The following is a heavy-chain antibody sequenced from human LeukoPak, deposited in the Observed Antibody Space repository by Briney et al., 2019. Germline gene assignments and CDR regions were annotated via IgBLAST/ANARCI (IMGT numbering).Heavy chain of an antibody. CDR1: GGSTSTFS. J-gene: IGHJ4*02. Sequence: SETLSLTCTVSGGSTSTFSWGSIRQPAGKGLEWIGRIYASGSTNYNPSLKSRVTMSVDTSKNQFSLKLSSVTAADTAVYYCATYERSSYFDYWGQGILVTVSS. V-gene: IGHV4-4*07. D-gene: IGHD3-10*01. CDR3: ATYERSSYFDY. CDR2: IYASGST.